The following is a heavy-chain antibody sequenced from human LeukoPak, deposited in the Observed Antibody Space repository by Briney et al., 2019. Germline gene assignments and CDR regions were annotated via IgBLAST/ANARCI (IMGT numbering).Heavy chain of an antibody. D-gene: IGHD1-14*01. V-gene: IGHV4-59*08. CDR2: IYYSGST. CDR1: GGSISSYY. CDR3: ARRGPVGWFDP. Sequence: SGTLSLTCTVSGGSISSYYWSWIRQPPGKGLEWIGYIYYSGSTNYNPSLKSRVTISVDTSKNQFSLKLSSVTAADTAVYYCARRGPVGWFDPWGQGTLVTVSS. J-gene: IGHJ5*02.